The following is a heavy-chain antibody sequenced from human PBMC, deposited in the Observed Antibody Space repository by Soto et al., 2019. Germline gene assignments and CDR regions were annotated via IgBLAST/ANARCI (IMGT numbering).Heavy chain of an antibody. CDR3: ALIKDCSRTDCYLASFDP. J-gene: IGHJ5*02. Sequence: YAPTLVNPTETLTLTCTVSGLSLSTGKRGVSWIRQPPWKALEWLAHIVPSDDKSYSPALRSRVTISKDTSRSQGVLTMTNMDPLDSGTYYCALIKDCSRTDCYLASFDPWG. D-gene: IGHD2-2*01. CDR2: IVPSDDK. V-gene: IGHV2-26*01. CDR1: GLSLSTGKRG.